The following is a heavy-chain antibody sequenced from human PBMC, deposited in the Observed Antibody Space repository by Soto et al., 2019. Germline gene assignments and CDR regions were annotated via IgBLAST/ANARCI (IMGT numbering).Heavy chain of an antibody. V-gene: IGHV1-46*03. CDR3: ARGDDYVWGSYRYSFDY. D-gene: IGHD3-16*02. Sequence: ASVKVSCKASGYTFTSYYMHWVRQAPGQGLEWMGIINPSGGSTSYAQKFQGRVTITRDTSTSTVYMELSSLRSEDTAVYYCARGDDYVWGSYRYSFDYWGQGTLVTVSS. CDR2: INPSGGST. J-gene: IGHJ4*02. CDR1: GYTFTSYY.